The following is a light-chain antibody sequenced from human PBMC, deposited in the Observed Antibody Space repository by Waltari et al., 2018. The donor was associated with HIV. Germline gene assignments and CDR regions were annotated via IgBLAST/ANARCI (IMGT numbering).Light chain of an antibody. V-gene: IGLV6-57*02. J-gene: IGLJ3*02. CDR1: GGSIASNY. Sequence: NFMLTQPHSVSESPGKTVTISCTGSGGSIASNYVQWYQQRPGSAPTTVIYEHNQRPAGVPDRFSGSTDSSSNSASRTISGLETEDEADYYCQSYDSITWVFGGGTKLTVL. CDR2: EHN. CDR3: QSYDSITWV.